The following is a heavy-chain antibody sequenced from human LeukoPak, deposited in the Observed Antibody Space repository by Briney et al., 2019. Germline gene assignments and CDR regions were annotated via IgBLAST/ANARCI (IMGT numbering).Heavy chain of an antibody. Sequence: GGSLRLSCAAPALTFSNYAMGWVRRAPGKGREWGSSINVSGRSTFYADSVRGRFNISRDNSKNTLYLQMNSLRAEDTAVYYCAKAQYCTSTSCYVGYWGQGTLVTVSS. D-gene: IGHD2-2*01. CDR1: ALTFSNYA. J-gene: IGHJ4*02. CDR3: AKAQYCTSTSCYVGY. V-gene: IGHV3-23*01. CDR2: INVSGRST.